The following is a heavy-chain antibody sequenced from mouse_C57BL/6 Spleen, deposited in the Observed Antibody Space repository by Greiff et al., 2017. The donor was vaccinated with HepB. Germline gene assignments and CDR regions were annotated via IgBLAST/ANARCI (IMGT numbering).Heavy chain of an antibody. J-gene: IGHJ2*01. Sequence: QVQLKQPGAELVKPGASVKLSCKASGYTFTSYWMHWVKQRPGQGLEWIGMIHPNSGSTNYNEKFKSKATLTVDKSSSTAYMQLSSLTSEDSAVYYCARCRDPLYFDYWGQGTTLTVSS. CDR1: GYTFTSYW. CDR2: IHPNSGST. CDR3: ARCRDPLYFDY. D-gene: IGHD3-3*01. V-gene: IGHV1-64*01.